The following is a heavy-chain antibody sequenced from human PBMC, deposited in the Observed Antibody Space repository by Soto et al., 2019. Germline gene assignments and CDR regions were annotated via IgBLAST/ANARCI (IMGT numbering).Heavy chain of an antibody. J-gene: IGHJ4*02. Sequence: PSETLSLTCAVYGGSVNGYYWNWIRQPPGKGLEWIGEINHTGGTHYNPSLKSRVTMSVDTSKNQFSLRLSSVTAADTAIYYCARDAIRGSAAMKTYWGLGTLVTVSS. CDR2: INHTGGT. CDR1: GGSVNGYY. V-gene: IGHV4-34*01. CDR3: ARDAIRGSAAMKTY.